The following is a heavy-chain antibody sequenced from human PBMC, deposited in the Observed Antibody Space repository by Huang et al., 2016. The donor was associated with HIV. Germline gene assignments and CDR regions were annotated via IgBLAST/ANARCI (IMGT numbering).Heavy chain of an antibody. CDR3: ARDTDGGRTFDI. CDR2: SYYSGST. Sequence: QVQLQESGPGLVKPSQTLSLTCTVSGGSISSGGYYWSWIRQPPGKGREWIGDSYYSGSTYYNPSLKSRVTISVDTSKNQFSLKLSAVTAADTAVYYCARDTDGGRTFDIWGQGTMVTVSS. V-gene: IGHV4-30-4*08. CDR1: GGSISSGGYY. D-gene: IGHD2-2*02. J-gene: IGHJ3*02.